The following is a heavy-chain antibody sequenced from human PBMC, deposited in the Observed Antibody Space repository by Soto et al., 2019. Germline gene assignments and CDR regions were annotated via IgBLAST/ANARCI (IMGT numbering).Heavy chain of an antibody. CDR2: VNPNGGFT. V-gene: IGHV1-46*01. CDR1: GYSFTTYY. CDR3: ARVSSYYYGMDV. Sequence: ASVKVSCKASGYSFTTYYMQWVRQAPGQGLEWMGIVNPNGGFTNYAQKFQGRVTMTRDTSTSTVYMELSSLKSEDTAVYYCARVSSYYYGMDVWGQGTTVTVSS. J-gene: IGHJ6*02.